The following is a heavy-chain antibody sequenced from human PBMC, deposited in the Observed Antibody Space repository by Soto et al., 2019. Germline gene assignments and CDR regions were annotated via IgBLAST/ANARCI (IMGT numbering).Heavy chain of an antibody. CDR2: IYYSGST. D-gene: IGHD6-13*01. V-gene: IGHV4-39*01. CDR1: VVSISSSSYY. J-gene: IGHJ1*01. CDR3: ARHVRTYSSSWYGYFQH. Sequence: PSETLSLTCTFSVVSISSSSYYCGWVRQPPWKGLEWIGSIYYSGSTYYNPSLKSRVTISVDTSKNQFSLKLSSVTAADTAVYYCARHVRTYSSSWYGYFQHWGQGTLVIVSS.